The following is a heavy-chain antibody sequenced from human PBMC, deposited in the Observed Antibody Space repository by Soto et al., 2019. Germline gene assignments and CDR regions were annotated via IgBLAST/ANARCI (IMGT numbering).Heavy chain of an antibody. CDR1: GYTFINYG. CDR3: VRDKMTFDY. J-gene: IGHJ4*02. CDR2: ISPYNGNT. V-gene: IGHV1-18*01. Sequence: GPGVKQPGASVKVSCKASGYTFINYGLNWVRQAPGQGLEWMGWISPYNGNTNYTQRLQGRVTMTTDTSTNTAYMELRSLRSDDTAVYYCVRDKMTFDYWGQGTLVTVSS.